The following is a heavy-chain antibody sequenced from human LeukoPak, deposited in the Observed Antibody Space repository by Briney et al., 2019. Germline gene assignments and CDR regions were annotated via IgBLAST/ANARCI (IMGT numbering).Heavy chain of an antibody. CDR1: GFTFSSYA. D-gene: IGHD5-24*01. Sequence: GGSLRLSCAASGFTFSSYAMSWVRQAPGKGLEWVLAISGSGGSTYYADSVKGRFTISRDNSKNTLYLQMNSLRAEDTAVYYCAKVGYNFNWFDPWAREPWSPSPQ. J-gene: IGHJ5*02. CDR3: AKVGYNFNWFDP. V-gene: IGHV3-23*01. CDR2: ISGSGGST.